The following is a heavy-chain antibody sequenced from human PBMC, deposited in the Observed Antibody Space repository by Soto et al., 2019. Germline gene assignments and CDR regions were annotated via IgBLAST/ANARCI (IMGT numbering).Heavy chain of an antibody. J-gene: IGHJ3*02. CDR1: GGSISSSNW. D-gene: IGHD2-15*01. CDR2: IYHSGST. Sequence: SETLSLTCAVSGGSISSSNWWSWVRQPPGKGLEWIGEIYHSGSTNYNPSLKSRVTISVDTSKNQFSLIVSSVTAADTAVYYCARRSGYCSGGSCYVAFDIWGQGTVVTVSS. CDR3: ARRSGYCSGGSCYVAFDI. V-gene: IGHV4-4*02.